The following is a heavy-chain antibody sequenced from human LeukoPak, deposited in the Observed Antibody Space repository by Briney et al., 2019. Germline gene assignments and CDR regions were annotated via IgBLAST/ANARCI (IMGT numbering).Heavy chain of an antibody. CDR1: GFNFDDYA. D-gene: IGHD5-18*01. CDR2: ISGDGGST. V-gene: IGHV3-43*02. J-gene: IGHJ4*02. CDR3: ASLDTFDY. Sequence: GGSLRLSCAASGFNFDDYAMHWVRQAPGKGLEWVSLISGDGGSTYYADSVKGRFTISRDNSKNSLYLQMNSLRTEDTALYYCASLDTFDYRGQGTLVTVSS.